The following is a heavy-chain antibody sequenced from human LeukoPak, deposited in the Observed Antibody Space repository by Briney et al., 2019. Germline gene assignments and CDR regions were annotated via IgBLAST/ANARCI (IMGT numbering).Heavy chain of an antibody. V-gene: IGHV3-33*01. CDR3: ARGAHDYYESSGSYTHYFDY. Sequence: GGSLRLSCAASGFTFSSDGMHWVRQAPGKGLEWVAVIWYDGSNKYYADSVKGRFTISRDNSKNTLYLQMNSLRAEDTAVYYCARGAHDYYESSGSYTHYFDYWGQGTLVTVSS. CDR1: GFTFSSDG. J-gene: IGHJ4*02. D-gene: IGHD3-22*01. CDR2: IWYDGSNK.